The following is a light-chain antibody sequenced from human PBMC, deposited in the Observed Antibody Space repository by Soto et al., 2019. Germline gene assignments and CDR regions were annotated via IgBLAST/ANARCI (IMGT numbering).Light chain of an antibody. V-gene: IGKV1-17*01. Sequence: DIQMTQSPSSLSASVGDRVTITCRASQAIRDALGWYQQKPGKAPTRLINAASNLQSGVPSRFSGSGSEKEFTLTISSLQPEDSATYYCLQYNSYPWTFSQGTKVEIE. CDR2: AAS. CDR3: LQYNSYPWT. CDR1: QAIRDA. J-gene: IGKJ1*01.